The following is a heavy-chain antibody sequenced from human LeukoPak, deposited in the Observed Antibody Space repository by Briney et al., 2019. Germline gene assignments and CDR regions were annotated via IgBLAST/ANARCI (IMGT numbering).Heavy chain of an antibody. CDR3: ARGLLDANGDWLDP. D-gene: IGHD2-8*01. J-gene: IGHJ5*02. V-gene: IGHV4-34*01. CDR2: IHHSGIT. Sequence: SETLSLTCAVYGGSFSAYYWSWIRQAPGKGLESIGEIHHSGITNYNPSLKSRVTISLDTSENQFSLKLSSVTAADTAVYYCARGLLDANGDWLDPWGEGTLVTVSS. CDR1: GGSFSAYY.